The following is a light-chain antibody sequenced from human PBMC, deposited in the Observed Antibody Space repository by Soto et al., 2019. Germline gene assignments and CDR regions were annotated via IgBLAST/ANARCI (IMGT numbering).Light chain of an antibody. J-gene: IGKJ5*01. CDR3: QQRSNWLIT. CDR2: DAS. V-gene: IGKV1-13*02. CDR1: QGISSA. Sequence: IQMTQSPSSTYPFVGDTVTITCRASQGISSALAWYQQKPGKAPKLLIYDASSLESGVPARFSGSGSGTDFTLTISSLEPEDFAVYYCQQRSNWLITFGQGTRLET.